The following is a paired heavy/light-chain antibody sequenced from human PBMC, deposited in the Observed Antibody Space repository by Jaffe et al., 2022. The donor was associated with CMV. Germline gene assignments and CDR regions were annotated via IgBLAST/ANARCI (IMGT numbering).Heavy chain of an antibody. CDR1: GGSFSGYY. Sequence: QVQLQQWGAGLLKPSETLSLTCAVYGGSFSGYYWSWIRQPPGKGLEWIGEINHSGSTNYNPSLKSRVTISVDTSKNQFSLKLSSVTAADTAVYYCARGRTYYYDSSGYYYGHFQHWGQGTLVTVSS. D-gene: IGHD3-22*01. CDR3: ARGRTYYYDSSGYYYGHFQH. V-gene: IGHV4-34*01. CDR2: INHSGST. J-gene: IGHJ1*01.
Light chain of an antibody. Sequence: DIVMTQSPLSLPVTPGEPASISCRSSQSLLHSNGYNYLDWYLQKPGKSPQLLIYLGSNRASGVPDRFSGSGSGTDFTLKISRVEAEDVGVYYCMQALQTPRTFGQGTKVEIK. CDR3: MQALQTPRT. J-gene: IGKJ1*01. V-gene: IGKV2-28*01. CDR2: LGS. CDR1: QSLLHSNGYNY.